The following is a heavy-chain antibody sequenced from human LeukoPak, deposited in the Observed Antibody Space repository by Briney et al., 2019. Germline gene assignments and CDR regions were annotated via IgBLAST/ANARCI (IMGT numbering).Heavy chain of an antibody. V-gene: IGHV3-66*01. CDR1: GFTFSSYA. CDR3: ARNGGYHFDY. CDR2: IYSGGST. J-gene: IGHJ4*02. Sequence: PGGSLRLSCAASGFTFSSYAMTWVRQAPGKGLEWVSIIYSGGSTYYADSVKGRFSISKDNSKNTLYLQMNSLRAEDTAVYYCARNGGYHFDYWGQGTLVTVSS. D-gene: IGHD3-22*01.